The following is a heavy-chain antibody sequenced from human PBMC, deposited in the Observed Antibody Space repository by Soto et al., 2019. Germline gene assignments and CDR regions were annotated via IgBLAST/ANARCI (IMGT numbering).Heavy chain of an antibody. CDR3: ARAQWALRPSYHYYGLDV. D-gene: IGHD4-17*01. CDR2: ISGSGGTT. Sequence: PGGSLRLSCAASGFTYSSYAMSWVRQAPGKGLEWVSSISGSGGTTHYADSVKGRFSISRDNSADTLYLQMNSLRVGDTAVYYCARAQWALRPSYHYYGLDVWGQRTTVTVSS. CDR1: GFTYSSYA. V-gene: IGHV3-23*01. J-gene: IGHJ6*02.